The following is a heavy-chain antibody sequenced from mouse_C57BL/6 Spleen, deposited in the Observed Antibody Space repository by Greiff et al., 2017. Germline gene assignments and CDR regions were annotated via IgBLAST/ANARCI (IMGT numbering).Heavy chain of an antibody. Sequence: QVQLKQPGTELVKPGASVKLSCKASGYTSTSYWMHWVKQRPGQGLEWIGNINPSNGGTNYNEKFKSKATLTVDKSSSTAYMQLSSLTSEDSAVYYCARGLTGYYFDYWGQGTTLTVSS. CDR3: ARGLTGYYFDY. D-gene: IGHD4-1*01. V-gene: IGHV1-53*01. CDR2: INPSNGGT. CDR1: GYTSTSYW. J-gene: IGHJ2*01.